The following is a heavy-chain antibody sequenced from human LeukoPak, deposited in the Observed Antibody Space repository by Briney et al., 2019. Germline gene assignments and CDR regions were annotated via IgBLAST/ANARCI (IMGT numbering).Heavy chain of an antibody. CDR1: GFTFDDYV. CDR2: ISWDGGRI. D-gene: IGHD3-3*01. CDR3: AKDGGDFGLVIKAFEY. J-gene: IGHJ4*02. Sequence: PGRSLRLSCAASGFTFDDYVMHWVRQAPGKGLEWVSGISWDGGRITYADSVKGRFTISRVNAKNSLYLQMNSLRVEDTALYYCAKDGGDFGLVIKAFEYWGQGTLVTVSS. V-gene: IGHV3-9*01.